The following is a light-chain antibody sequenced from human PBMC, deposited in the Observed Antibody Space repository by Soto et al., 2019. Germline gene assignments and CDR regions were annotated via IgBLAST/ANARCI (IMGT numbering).Light chain of an antibody. J-gene: IGKJ2*01. Sequence: DIHMTQSPSTLSASAGDRVNITCRASQDISTWLAWYQQKPGKAPKLLIYKASSLESEVPSRFSGSGSGTEFTLTINSLQPDDFASYFCQQYNTDPFTFGQGTKLEIQ. CDR1: QDISTW. CDR2: KAS. CDR3: QQYNTDPFT. V-gene: IGKV1-5*03.